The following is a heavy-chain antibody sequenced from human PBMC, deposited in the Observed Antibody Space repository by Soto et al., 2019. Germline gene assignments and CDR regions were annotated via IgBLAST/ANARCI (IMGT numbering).Heavy chain of an antibody. CDR2: IIPIFGTA. J-gene: IGHJ3*02. V-gene: IGHV1-69*13. D-gene: IGHD3-16*02. CDR1: GGTFSSYA. CDR3: ARGGLRLGELSPDAFDI. Sequence: SVKVSGKASGGTFSSYAISWVRQSAGQWLEWMGGIIPIFGTANYAQKFQGRVTITADESTSTAYMELSSLRSEDTAVYYCARGGLRLGELSPDAFDIWGQGTMVTVSS.